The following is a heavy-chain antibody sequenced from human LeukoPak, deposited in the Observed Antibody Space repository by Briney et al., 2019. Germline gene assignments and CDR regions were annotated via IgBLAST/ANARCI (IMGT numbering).Heavy chain of an antibody. CDR3: VRDSGSSYGYYFLH. CDR1: GFTFNSYS. Sequence: GGSLRLSCAASGFTFNSYSMYWVRQAPGKGLEWVSSISSSSSHMFYADSVKGRFSISRDNAKNSLYLQMNSVRAEDTAVYYCVRDSGSSYGYYFLHWGQGTLVTVSS. V-gene: IGHV3-21*01. CDR2: ISSSSSHM. J-gene: IGHJ1*01. D-gene: IGHD1-26*01.